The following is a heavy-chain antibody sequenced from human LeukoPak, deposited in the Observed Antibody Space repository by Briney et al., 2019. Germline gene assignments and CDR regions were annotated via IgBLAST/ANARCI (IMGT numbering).Heavy chain of an antibody. Sequence: GGSLRLSCEASGFIFSNYGMHWVRQAPGKGLEWVALIWYDGHNKFHADSVKGRFTISRDNSKNTLYLQMNSLRAEDTALYYCAKVKSGYSYGSSFDYWGQGTLVTVSS. CDR2: IWYDGHNK. J-gene: IGHJ4*02. CDR3: AKVKSGYSYGSSFDY. CDR1: GFIFSNYG. V-gene: IGHV3-30*02. D-gene: IGHD5-18*01.